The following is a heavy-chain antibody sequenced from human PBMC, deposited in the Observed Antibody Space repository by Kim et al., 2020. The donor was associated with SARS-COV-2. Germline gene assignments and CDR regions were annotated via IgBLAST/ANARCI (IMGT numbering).Heavy chain of an antibody. CDR3: ARRQDPSGTNSYFDL. J-gene: IGHJ2*01. V-gene: IGHV3-53*01. CDR1: GFTVSSNY. Sequence: GGSLRLSCAASGFTVSSNYMSWVRQAPGKGLEWVSVIYGDGRTYYADSVKGRFTISRDNYKDTLYLQMNSLRAEDTAVYYCARRQDPSGTNSYFDLWGRGTLVTVSS. CDR2: IYGDGRT.